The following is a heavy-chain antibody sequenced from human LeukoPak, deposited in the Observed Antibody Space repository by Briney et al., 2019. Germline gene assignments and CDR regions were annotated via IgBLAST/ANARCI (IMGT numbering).Heavy chain of an antibody. CDR3: AKGALYGSGSYYSAFDI. CDR2: IRSTGAST. V-gene: IGHV3-23*01. Sequence: GGSLRLSCAASGFTFSAFAMTWVRQAPGKGLEWVSTIRSTGASTYYADSVKGRFTISRDNSKNTLYLQMNILTAKDTAVYYCAKGALYGSGSYYSAFDIWGQGTMVTVSS. D-gene: IGHD3-10*01. J-gene: IGHJ3*02. CDR1: GFTFSAFA.